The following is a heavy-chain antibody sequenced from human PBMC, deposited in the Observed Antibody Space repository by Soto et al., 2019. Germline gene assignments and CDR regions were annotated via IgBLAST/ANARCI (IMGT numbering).Heavy chain of an antibody. CDR3: VKSRGGNNFDFFD. CDR2: VRGNGDPP. V-gene: IGHV3-64D*06. D-gene: IGHD5-12*01. J-gene: IGHJ4*02. Sequence: GGSLRLSCAASGFTFSSFALHWVRQAPRKGLEYISGVRGNGDPPFYADSVKGRFTISRDNSQKTFYLQMTALNVDDTAVYYCVKSRGGNNFDFFDWGQGTLVTVSS. CDR1: GFTFSSFA.